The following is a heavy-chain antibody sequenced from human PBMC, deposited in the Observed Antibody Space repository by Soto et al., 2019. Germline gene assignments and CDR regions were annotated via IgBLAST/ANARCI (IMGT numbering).Heavy chain of an antibody. CDR1: GYSFTTYW. CDR3: ARQNAYGYYYYGMDV. V-gene: IGHV5-51*01. D-gene: IGHD4-17*01. J-gene: IGHJ6*02. Sequence: PGESLKISCKGSGYSFTTYWIGWVRQMPGKGLEWMGIIYPGDSDTRYSPSFQGQVTISADKSISTAYLQWSSLKASDTAMYYCARQNAYGYYYYGMDVWVPETLLVTVSS. CDR2: IYPGDSDT.